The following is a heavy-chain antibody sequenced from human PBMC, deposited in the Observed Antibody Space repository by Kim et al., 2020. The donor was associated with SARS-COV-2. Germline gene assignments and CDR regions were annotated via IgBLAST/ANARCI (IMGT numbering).Heavy chain of an antibody. J-gene: IGHJ6*02. CDR1: GFTFSSYA. D-gene: IGHD6-13*01. CDR3: ARDRYSSSWYMVNYYYYGMDV. Sequence: GGSLRLSCAASGFTFSSYAMHWVRQAPGKGLEWVAVISYDGSNKYYADSVKGRFTISRDNSKNTLYLQMNSLRAEDTAVYYCARDRYSSSWYMVNYYYYGMDVWGQGTTVTVSS. CDR2: ISYDGSNK. V-gene: IGHV3-30*04.